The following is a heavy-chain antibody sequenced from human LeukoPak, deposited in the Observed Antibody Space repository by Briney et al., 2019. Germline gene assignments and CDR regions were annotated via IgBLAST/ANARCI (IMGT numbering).Heavy chain of an antibody. J-gene: IGHJ5*02. CDR3: AKDPHYDSSGYSFDP. CDR2: IRGSGGTT. D-gene: IGHD3-22*01. Sequence: GGSLRLSCAASGFTFSNYAMSWVRQASGKGLEWVSGIRGSGGTTDYADSVKGRFTISRDNSKNTLYLQMNSLRAEDTAVYYCAKDPHYDSSGYSFDPWGQGTLVTVSS. CDR1: GFTFSNYA. V-gene: IGHV3-23*01.